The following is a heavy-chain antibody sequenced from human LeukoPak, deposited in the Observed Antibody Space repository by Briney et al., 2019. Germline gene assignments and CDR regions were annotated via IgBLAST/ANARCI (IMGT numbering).Heavy chain of an antibody. CDR2: ISWNSGSI. V-gene: IGHV3-9*01. Sequence: GGSLRLSCAASGFTFDDYAMPWVRQAPGKGLEWVSGISWNSGSIGYADSVKGRFTISRDNAKNSLYLQMNSLRAEDTALYYCAKDMTLRDGYNWKYYYFDYWGQGTLVTVSS. D-gene: IGHD5-24*01. CDR1: GFTFDDYA. CDR3: AKDMTLRDGYNWKYYYFDY. J-gene: IGHJ4*02.